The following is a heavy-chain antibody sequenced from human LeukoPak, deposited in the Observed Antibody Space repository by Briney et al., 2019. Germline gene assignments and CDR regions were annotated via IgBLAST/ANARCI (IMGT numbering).Heavy chain of an antibody. D-gene: IGHD6-19*01. Sequence: PSETLSLTCTVSGGSIINHYWSWVRQPAGKGLEWTGRIYSSGSANYSPSPKSRVSMSIDTSNNHFSLNLTSVTAADTALYFCARDVRYASGWSTPESWGQGTLVTVSS. CDR3: ARDVRYASGWSTPES. CDR2: IYSSGSA. J-gene: IGHJ5*02. CDR1: GGSIINHY. V-gene: IGHV4-4*07.